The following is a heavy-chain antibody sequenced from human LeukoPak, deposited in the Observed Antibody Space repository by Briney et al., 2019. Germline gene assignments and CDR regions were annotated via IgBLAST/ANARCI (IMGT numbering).Heavy chain of an antibody. V-gene: IGHV3-53*01. D-gene: IGHD6-19*01. CDR1: GFTFSRYS. Sequence: GGSLRLSCAASGFTFSRYSMTWVRQAPGKGLEWISVLYSGDNTYYADSVQGRFTISRDNSNNTLYLQMHSLRAEDTAVYYCASGSGWIFDHWGQGTLVTVSS. CDR2: LYSGDNT. CDR3: ASGSGWIFDH. J-gene: IGHJ4*02.